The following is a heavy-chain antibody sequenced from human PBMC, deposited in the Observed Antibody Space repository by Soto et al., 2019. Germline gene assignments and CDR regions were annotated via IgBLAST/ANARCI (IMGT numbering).Heavy chain of an antibody. CDR1: GGSISSSSYY. Sequence: PSETMSLTCTVSGGSISSSSYYWSWIRQPPGKGLEWIGYIYYSGSINYNPSLKSRVIISVDTAKNQFSLSLSSVTAADTAVYYCTGDILDPWGQGTSVTVSS. CDR2: IYYSGSI. V-gene: IGHV4-61*01. D-gene: IGHD2-21*01. CDR3: TGDILDP. J-gene: IGHJ5*02.